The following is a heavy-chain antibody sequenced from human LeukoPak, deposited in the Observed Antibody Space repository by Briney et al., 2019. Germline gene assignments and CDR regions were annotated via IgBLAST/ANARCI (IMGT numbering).Heavy chain of an antibody. CDR1: GFTFSDYY. V-gene: IGHV3-11*01. CDR3: ARAVPGSGSYPLDAFDI. CDR2: IDSSGGTI. J-gene: IGHJ3*02. Sequence: GGSLRLSCAASGFTFSDYYMSWIRQAPGKGLEWISYIDSSGGTIYYADSVKGRFTISRDNAKNSLSLQMNSLRAEDTAVYYCARAVPGSGSYPLDAFDIWGQGTMVTVSS. D-gene: IGHD3-10*01.